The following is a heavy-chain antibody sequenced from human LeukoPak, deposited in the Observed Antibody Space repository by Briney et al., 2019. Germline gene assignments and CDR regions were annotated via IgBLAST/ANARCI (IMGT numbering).Heavy chain of an antibody. V-gene: IGHV1-2*02. CDR1: GYTFTGYY. Sequence: ASVKVSCKASGYTFTGYYMHWVRQAPGQGLEWMGWINPNSGGTNYAQKFQGRVTMTRDTSISTAYMEMSRLSSDATAVYSCARDFSTYYYGSGSHNWFDPWGQGTLVTVSS. CDR3: ARDFSTYYYGSGSHNWFDP. D-gene: IGHD3-10*01. CDR2: INPNSGGT. J-gene: IGHJ5*02.